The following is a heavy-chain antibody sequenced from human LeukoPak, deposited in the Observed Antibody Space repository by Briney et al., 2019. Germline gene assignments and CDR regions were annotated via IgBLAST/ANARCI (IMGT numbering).Heavy chain of an antibody. J-gene: IGHJ4*02. V-gene: IGHV4-59*13. CDR2: VYHRGSA. Sequence: SETLSLTCTVSGGSISSYYWSWIRQPPGKGLEWIGYVYHRGSANYTPSLRSRVTISVDTSKNQLSLTLTSVTAADAAVYYCARGGDYYVSGSYLAYWGQGTLVTVSS. CDR1: GGSISSYY. CDR3: ARGGDYYVSGSYLAY. D-gene: IGHD3-10*01.